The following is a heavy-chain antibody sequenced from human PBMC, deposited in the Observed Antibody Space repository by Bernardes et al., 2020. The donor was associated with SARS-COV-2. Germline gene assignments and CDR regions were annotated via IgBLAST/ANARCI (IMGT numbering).Heavy chain of an antibody. D-gene: IGHD3-3*01. CDR3: ARGLETYPRGLWDH. Sequence: GGSLRLSCAGSGFTFSTNWMSWVRQAPGKGLEWVANIKQDGSERYYVDSVKGRFTISRDNAKNSLYLQMNSLRAEDTAVYYCARGLETYPRGLWDHWGQGTLVTVSS. J-gene: IGHJ4*02. V-gene: IGHV3-7*03. CDR2: IKQDGSER. CDR1: GFTFSTNW.